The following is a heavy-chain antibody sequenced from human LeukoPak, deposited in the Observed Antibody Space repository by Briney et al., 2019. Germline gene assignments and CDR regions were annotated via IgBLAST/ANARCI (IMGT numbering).Heavy chain of an antibody. Sequence: PGVSLTLSCAASAFTFCNYAMMWLPQAQGQGRVGVSTISGNGAFTSYADSVQVSFTISRDSPKNTLAVHMNSLRAAATSEYSCAKVYDSGGLRLVDGWGQGTLVSVSS. D-gene: IGHD5-12*01. CDR1: AFTFCNYA. J-gene: IGHJ4*02. CDR2: ISGNGAFT. V-gene: IGHV3-23*01. CDR3: AKVYDSGGLRLVDG.